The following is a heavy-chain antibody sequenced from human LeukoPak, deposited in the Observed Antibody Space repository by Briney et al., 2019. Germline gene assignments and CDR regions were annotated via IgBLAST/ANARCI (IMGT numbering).Heavy chain of an antibody. D-gene: IGHD3-10*01. CDR1: GYTFTGYY. CDR2: INPNSGGT. Sequence: ASVKVSCKASGYTFTGYYMHWVRQAPGQGLEWMGWINPNSGGTNYAQKFQGRVTMTRDTSISTAYMELSRLRSDDTAVYYCARDPLSEYYYGSERENWFDPWGQGTLVTVSS. V-gene: IGHV1-2*02. CDR3: ARDPLSEYYYGSERENWFDP. J-gene: IGHJ5*02.